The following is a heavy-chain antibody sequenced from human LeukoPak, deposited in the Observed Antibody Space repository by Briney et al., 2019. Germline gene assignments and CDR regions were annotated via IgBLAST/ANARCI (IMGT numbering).Heavy chain of an antibody. V-gene: IGHV4-59*08. J-gene: IGHJ4*02. CDR2: IYYSGCN. CDR3: ASHGARGSYLYYFDY. Sequence: SETLTLPCTVSGDSISPYYWRWIRQTPGKGLEWIGYIYYSGCNNYNPSLKSRVTISVDTSICQCSLRLSSVTAADTAVYFCASHGARGSYLYYFDYWGQGTLVTVSS. CDR1: GDSISPYY. D-gene: IGHD1-26*01.